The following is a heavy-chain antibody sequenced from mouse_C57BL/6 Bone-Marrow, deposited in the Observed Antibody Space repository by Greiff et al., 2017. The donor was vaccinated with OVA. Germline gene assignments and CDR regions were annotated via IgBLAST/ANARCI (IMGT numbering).Heavy chain of an antibody. CDR3: TRGHYGSSSYYFDY. CDR1: GFTFSSYA. Sequence: EVKLVESGEGLVKPGGSLKLSCAASGFTFSSYAMSWVRQTPEKRLEWVAYISSGGDYIYYADTVKGRFTISRDNARNTLYLQMSSLKSEDTTMYYCTRGHYGSSSYYFDYWGQGTTRTVSS. D-gene: IGHD1-1*01. J-gene: IGHJ2*01. V-gene: IGHV5-9-1*02. CDR2: ISSGGDYI.